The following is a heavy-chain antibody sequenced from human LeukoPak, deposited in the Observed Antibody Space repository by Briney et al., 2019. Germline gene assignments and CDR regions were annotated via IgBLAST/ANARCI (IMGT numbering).Heavy chain of an antibody. J-gene: IGHJ5*02. D-gene: IGHD3-10*01. Sequence: ASVNVSCKASGYTFTSNGISWVRQAPGQGLEWMGWISAYNGNTNYEQKLQGRVTMTTDTSTSTAYMELSSLRSEDTAVYYCARAGYYFPTAVNWFDPWGQGTLVTVSS. CDR3: ARAGYYFPTAVNWFDP. CDR2: ISAYNGNT. V-gene: IGHV1-18*01. CDR1: GYTFTSNG.